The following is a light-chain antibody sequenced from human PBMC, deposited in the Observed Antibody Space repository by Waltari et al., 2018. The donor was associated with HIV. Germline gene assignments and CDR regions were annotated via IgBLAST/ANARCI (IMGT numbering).Light chain of an antibody. V-gene: IGLV8-61*01. J-gene: IGLJ3*02. CDR2: STN. CDR3: VLYMGSGIWV. CDR1: SGSVSTSYY. Sequence: QTVVTQEPSFSVSPGGTVTLTCGLSSGSVSTSYYPSWYQQTPGQAPRTLIDSTNTRSSGVPDRFSGAILGNKAALTITGAQADDESDYYCVLYMGSGIWVFGGGTKLTVL.